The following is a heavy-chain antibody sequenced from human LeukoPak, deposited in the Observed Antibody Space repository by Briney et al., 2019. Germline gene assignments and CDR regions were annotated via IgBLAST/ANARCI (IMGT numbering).Heavy chain of an antibody. D-gene: IGHD5-24*01. CDR1: GFTFSSYG. Sequence: GRSMRLSCVASGFTFSSYGMHWVRQAPGKGLEWVAVISYDGSNKFYADSVKGRFTISRDNSKNTLSLQMNSLRAEDTAVYYCAKEWAEMSFFDNCGQGARVTVSS. CDR3: AKEWAEMSFFDN. V-gene: IGHV3-30*18. CDR2: ISYDGSNK. J-gene: IGHJ4*02.